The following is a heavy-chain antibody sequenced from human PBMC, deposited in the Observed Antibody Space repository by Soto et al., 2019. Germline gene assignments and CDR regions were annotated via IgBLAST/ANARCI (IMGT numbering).Heavy chain of an antibody. CDR3: ARQEGVVPAAFDY. V-gene: IGHV4-39*01. CDR2: IYYSGST. Sequence: SETLSLTCTVSGGSISSSSYYWGWIRQPPGEGLAWIGSIYYSGSTYYNPSLKSRVTISVDTSKNQFSLKLSSVTAADTAVYYCARQEGVVPAAFDYWGQGTLVTVSS. CDR1: GGSISSSSYY. J-gene: IGHJ4*02. D-gene: IGHD2-2*01.